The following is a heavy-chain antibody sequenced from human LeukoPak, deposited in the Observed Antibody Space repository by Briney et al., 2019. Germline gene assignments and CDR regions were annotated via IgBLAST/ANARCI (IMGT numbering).Heavy chain of an antibody. CDR2: ISTSSGTT. CDR1: GFTFSSYG. D-gene: IGHD6-19*01. CDR3: ARDQQWPIIHYFDH. V-gene: IGHV3-48*02. Sequence: GGSQRLSCVASGFTFSSYGVNWVRQAPGKGLEWVSFISTSSGTTYYADSVKGRFTISRDNAKNSLYLQMNSLRDEDTAVYYCARDQQWPIIHYFDHWGAGVLGTVSS. J-gene: IGHJ4*02.